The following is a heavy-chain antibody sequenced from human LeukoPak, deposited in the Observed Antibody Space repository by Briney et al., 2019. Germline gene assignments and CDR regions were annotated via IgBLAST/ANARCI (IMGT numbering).Heavy chain of an antibody. CDR1: GFTFSSYS. CDR2: ISSSSSYI. J-gene: IGHJ4*02. Sequence: GGSLRLSCAASGFTFSSYSMNWVRPAPGKGLEWISSISSSSSYIYYADSVKGRFTISRDNAKNSLYLQMNSLRAEDTAVYYCARITMVRGVIVFDYWGQGILVTVSS. V-gene: IGHV3-21*01. D-gene: IGHD3-10*01. CDR3: ARITMVRGVIVFDY.